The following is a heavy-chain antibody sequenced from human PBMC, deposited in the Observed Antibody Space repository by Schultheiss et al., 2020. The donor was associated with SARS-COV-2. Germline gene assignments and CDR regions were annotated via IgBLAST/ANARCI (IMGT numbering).Heavy chain of an antibody. V-gene: IGHV4-59*02. CDR3: AGSGYKFGARW. D-gene: IGHD5-18*01. CDR2: VHYSGST. CDR1: GGSVSTDF. Sequence: SETLSLTCTVSGGSVSTDFWSWFRQPPGKGLEWIGYVHYSGSTDSNPSLKSRVITSVDTSKNQFSLKLSSVTAADTAVYYCAGSGYKFGARWWGQGTLVTVSS. J-gene: IGHJ4*02.